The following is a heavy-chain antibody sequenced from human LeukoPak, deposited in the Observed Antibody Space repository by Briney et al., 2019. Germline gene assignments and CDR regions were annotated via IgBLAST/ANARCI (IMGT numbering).Heavy chain of an antibody. Sequence: ASMKVSCKASGYTFTSYGISWVRQAPGQGLEWMGWISAYNGNTNYAQKPQGRVTMTTDTSTSTAYMELRSLRSDDTAVYYCARATYYCSNTSCSRFDYWGQGTLVTVSS. J-gene: IGHJ4*02. CDR1: GYTFTSYG. V-gene: IGHV1-18*01. CDR2: ISAYNGNT. D-gene: IGHD2-2*01. CDR3: ARATYYCSNTSCSRFDY.